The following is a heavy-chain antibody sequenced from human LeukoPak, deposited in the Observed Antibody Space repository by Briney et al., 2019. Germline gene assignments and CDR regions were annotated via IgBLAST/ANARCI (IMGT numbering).Heavy chain of an antibody. Sequence: PGGSLRLSCAASGFTFSSYSMNWVRQAPGKGLEWVSYISSSSSTIYYADSVKGRFTISRDNAKNSLYLQMNSLRAEDTAVYYCARDFSPGAFDTWGQGTMVTVSS. J-gene: IGHJ3*02. V-gene: IGHV3-48*04. CDR2: ISSSSSTI. CDR3: ARDFSPGAFDT. CDR1: GFTFSSYS.